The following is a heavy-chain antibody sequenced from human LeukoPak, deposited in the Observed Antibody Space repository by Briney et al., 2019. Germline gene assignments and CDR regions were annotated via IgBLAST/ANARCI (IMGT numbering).Heavy chain of an antibody. CDR1: GGSISSGSYY. CDR2: IYTSGST. D-gene: IGHD3-22*01. J-gene: IGHJ4*02. Sequence: SETLSLTCTVSGGSISSGSYYWSWIRQPAGKGLEWIGRIYTSGSTNYNPSLKSRVTISVDTSKNQFSLKLTSVTAADTAVYYCARDKYYYDTSGSNPVFDYWSQGTLVTVSS. CDR3: ARDKYYYDTSGSNPVFDY. V-gene: IGHV4-61*02.